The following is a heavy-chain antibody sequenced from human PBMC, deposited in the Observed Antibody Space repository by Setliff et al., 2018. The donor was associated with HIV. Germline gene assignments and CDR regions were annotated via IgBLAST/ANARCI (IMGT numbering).Heavy chain of an antibody. J-gene: IGHJ6*02. CDR1: GGSISSSNW. D-gene: IGHD4-17*01. V-gene: IGHV4-4*02. CDR3: ARNNLVRATVTTSRNYYYYGMDV. CDR2: MYHSGST. Sequence: ASETLSLTCAVSGGSISSSNWWSWVRQPPGKGLEWIGEMYHSGSTNYNPPLKSRVTISVDKSKNQFSLKLSSVTAADTAVYYCARNNLVRATVTTSRNYYYYGMDVWGQGTTVTVSS.